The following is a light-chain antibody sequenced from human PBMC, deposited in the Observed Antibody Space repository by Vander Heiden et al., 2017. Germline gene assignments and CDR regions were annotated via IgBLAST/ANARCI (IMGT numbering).Light chain of an antibody. V-gene: IGKV1-39*01. J-gene: IGKJ4*01. CDR1: QSISSY. Sequence: DIQMTQSPSSLSASVGDRVTITCRASQSISSYLKWYQQKPGKAPKLLMYAAASLQRGVVSRFSPSASGTDFTLSMSSLQPEDIATNYCQQWYSTRLTFGAGTRLEIK. CDR3: QQWYSTRLT. CDR2: AAA.